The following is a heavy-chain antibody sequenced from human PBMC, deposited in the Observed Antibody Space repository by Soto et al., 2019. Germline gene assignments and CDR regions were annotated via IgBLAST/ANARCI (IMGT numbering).Heavy chain of an antibody. D-gene: IGHD2-2*01. CDR3: NIGYCSSTSCSSTYYYYYGMDV. CDR2: IKSKTDGGTT. Sequence: GSLRLSCAASGFTFSNAWMSWVRQAPGKGLEWVGRIKSKTDGGTTDYAAPVKGRFTISRDDSKNTLYLQMNSLKTEDTAVYYCNIGYCSSTSCSSTYYYYYGMDVWGQGTTVTVSS. CDR1: GFTFSNAW. V-gene: IGHV3-15*01. J-gene: IGHJ6*02.